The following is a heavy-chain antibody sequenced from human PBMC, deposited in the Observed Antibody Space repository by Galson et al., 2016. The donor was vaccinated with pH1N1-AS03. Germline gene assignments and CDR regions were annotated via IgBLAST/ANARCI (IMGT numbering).Heavy chain of an antibody. CDR1: GFTFSDYA. CDR3: AKSMGVPGSCYNGVLDF. D-gene: IGHD2-2*02. J-gene: IGHJ4*02. Sequence: SLRLSCAASGFTFSDYAMGWVRQAPGKGLEWVSSLSGTGLSAYYADSVKGRFSISRDNSKSTVYLHLKGLRVEDTAVYYCAKSMGVPGSCYNGVLDFWGQGTLVTVSS. CDR2: LSGTGLSA. V-gene: IGHV3-23*01.